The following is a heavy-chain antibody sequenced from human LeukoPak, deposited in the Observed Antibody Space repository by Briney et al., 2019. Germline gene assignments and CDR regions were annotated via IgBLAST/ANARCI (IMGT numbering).Heavy chain of an antibody. CDR3: ARRLAAPKPYYMDV. J-gene: IGHJ6*03. CDR2: ISYDGSNK. D-gene: IGHD6-6*01. CDR1: GFTFSSYA. V-gene: IGHV3-30-3*01. Sequence: PGGSLRLSCAASGFTFSSYAMSWVRQAPGKGLEWVAVISYDGSNKYYADSVKGRFTISRDNSKNTLYLQMNSLRAEDTAVYYCARRLAAPKPYYMDVWGKGTTVTVSS.